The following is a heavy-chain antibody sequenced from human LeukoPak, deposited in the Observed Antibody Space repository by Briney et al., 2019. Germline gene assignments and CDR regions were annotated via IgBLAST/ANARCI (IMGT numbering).Heavy chain of an antibody. CDR2: ISAYNGNT. J-gene: IGHJ4*02. CDR1: GYTFASSG. V-gene: IGHV1-18*01. CDR3: ARHYYGSGSYYMAPVDY. D-gene: IGHD3-10*01. Sequence: ASVKVSCKPSGYTFASSGISWVRQAPGQGLEWMGWISAYNGNTNYAQKLQGRVTMTTDTSTSTAYMELRSLRSEDTAVYYCARHYYGSGSYYMAPVDYWGQGTLVTVSS.